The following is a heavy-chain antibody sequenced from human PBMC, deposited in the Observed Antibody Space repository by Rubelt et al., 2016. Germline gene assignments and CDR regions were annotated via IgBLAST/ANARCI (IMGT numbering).Heavy chain of an antibody. CDR3: ASSMATTIRDQDAFDI. J-gene: IGHJ3*02. Sequence: QVQLVQSGAEVKKPGASVKVSCKASGYTFTSYGISWVRQAPGQGLEWMGWINPNSGGTNYAQKFQGWVTMTRETSISTAYMELSRLRADETAVYYCASSMATTIRDQDAFDIWGQGTMVTVSS. CDR2: INPNSGGT. V-gene: IGHV1-2*04. CDR1: GYTFTSYG. D-gene: IGHD5-24*01.